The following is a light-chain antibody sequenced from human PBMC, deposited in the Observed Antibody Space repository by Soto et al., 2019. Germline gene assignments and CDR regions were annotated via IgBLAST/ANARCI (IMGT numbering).Light chain of an antibody. CDR3: QQYNHHPLT. Sequence: DVQMTQSPSSLSASVGDTVTITCRASQDISIYLAWFKQKPGKAPKSLIYGASTLHSGVPSKFSGSRSGTDFTLNISSLQPEDSATYYCQQYNHHPLTFGGGTKVEIK. CDR1: QDISIY. CDR2: GAS. J-gene: IGKJ4*01. V-gene: IGKV1-16*02.